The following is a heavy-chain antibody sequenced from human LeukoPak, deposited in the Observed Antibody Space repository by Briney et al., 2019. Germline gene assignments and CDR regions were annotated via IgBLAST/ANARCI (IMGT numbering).Heavy chain of an antibody. V-gene: IGHV1-46*01. Sequence: ASVKVSCKASGYTFTSYYMHWVRQAPGQGLEWMGIINPSGGRTNYAQKFQGRVTMTRDTSTSAVYMELSSLRSEDTAMYYCARDNTAGGPFDYWGQGTLVTVSS. D-gene: IGHD6-13*01. J-gene: IGHJ4*02. CDR2: INPSGGRT. CDR3: ARDNTAGGPFDY. CDR1: GYTFTSYY.